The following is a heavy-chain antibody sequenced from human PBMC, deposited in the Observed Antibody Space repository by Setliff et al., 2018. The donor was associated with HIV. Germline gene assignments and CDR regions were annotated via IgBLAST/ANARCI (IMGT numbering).Heavy chain of an antibody. Sequence: PGGSLRLSCAASGFTFSSHGMHWVRQAPGKGLEWVAVILSDGSKQWYGDSVKGRFTISRDNSKNLLYLQMNSLRAEDTAVYYCVRDDAYDDNGFDIWGQGTMVTVSS. J-gene: IGHJ3*02. D-gene: IGHD3-22*01. CDR1: GFTFSSHG. CDR2: ILSDGSKQ. CDR3: VRDDAYDDNGFDI. V-gene: IGHV3-33*01.